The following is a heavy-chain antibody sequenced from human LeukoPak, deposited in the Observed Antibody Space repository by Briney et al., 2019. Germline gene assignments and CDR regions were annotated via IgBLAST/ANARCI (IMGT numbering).Heavy chain of an antibody. D-gene: IGHD1-26*01. J-gene: IGHJ4*02. CDR1: GDSVSSNSAA. CDR2: TYYRSKWYN. CDR3: ARDTVISGSYALDY. V-gene: IGHV6-1*01. Sequence: SQTLSLTCAISGDSVSSNSAAWNWIRQSPSRGLEWLGWTYYRSKWYNDYAVSVKSRITINPDASKNQFSLQLNSVTPEDTAVYYCARDTVISGSYALDYWGQGTLVTVSS.